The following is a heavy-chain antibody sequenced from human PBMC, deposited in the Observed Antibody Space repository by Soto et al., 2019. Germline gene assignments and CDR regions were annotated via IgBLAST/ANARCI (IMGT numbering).Heavy chain of an antibody. CDR1: GLSFSSSA. Sequence: GASVKVSCKTSGLSFSSSAMQWVRQAPGQRLEWIGWIVVGTNNTHYAQNLQERVTITRDMSTSSVYMELSSLRPEDTAVYYCAKELHTSSGWSQVIYWGQGTLVTVSS. CDR2: IVVGTNNT. D-gene: IGHD6-19*01. V-gene: IGHV1-58*02. CDR3: AKELHTSSGWSQVIY. J-gene: IGHJ4*02.